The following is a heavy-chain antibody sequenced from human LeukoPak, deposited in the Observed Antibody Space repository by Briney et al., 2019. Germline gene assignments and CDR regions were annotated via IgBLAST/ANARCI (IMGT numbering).Heavy chain of an antibody. D-gene: IGHD3/OR15-3a*01. V-gene: IGHV3-48*01. CDR2: ISSGSSTI. Sequence: GGSLRLSCAASGFTFSDYNMNWVRQAPGKGLEWASYISSGSSTIDYADSVKGRFTISRDNAKNSLYLQMNSLRAEDTAVYYCARVYRNEEDFWTPNNYMDVWGKGTTVTVSS. CDR1: GFTFSDYN. J-gene: IGHJ6*03. CDR3: ARVYRNEEDFWTPNNYMDV.